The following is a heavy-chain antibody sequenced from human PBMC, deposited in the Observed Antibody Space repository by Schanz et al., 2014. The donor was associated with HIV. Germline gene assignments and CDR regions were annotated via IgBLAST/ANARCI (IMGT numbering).Heavy chain of an antibody. D-gene: IGHD4-17*01. Sequence: EVQLVESGGSLVKPGGSLRLSCAASGFSFRDNNMNWIRQAPGKGLECVSVIYSGGSTYYADSVKGRFTISRDNSENTLYLQMNSLRAEDTAVYYCAKSRGDSWPYGMDVWGQGTTVTVSS. V-gene: IGHV3-53*01. CDR1: GFSFRDNN. J-gene: IGHJ6*02. CDR3: AKSRGDSWPYGMDV. CDR2: IYSGGST.